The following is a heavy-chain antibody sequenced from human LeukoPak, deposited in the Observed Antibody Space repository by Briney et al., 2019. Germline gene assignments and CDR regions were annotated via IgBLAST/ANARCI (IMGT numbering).Heavy chain of an antibody. J-gene: IGHJ4*02. V-gene: IGHV4-39*01. D-gene: IGHD6-19*01. CDR1: GGSISSSSYY. CDR3: ARQGGIAVAGTNY. Sequence: SETLSLTCTVSGGSISSSSYYWGWIRQPPGKGLEWTGSIYYSGSTYYNPSLKSRVTISVDTSKNQFSLKLSSVTAADTAVYYCARQGGIAVAGTNYWGQGTLVTVSS. CDR2: IYYSGST.